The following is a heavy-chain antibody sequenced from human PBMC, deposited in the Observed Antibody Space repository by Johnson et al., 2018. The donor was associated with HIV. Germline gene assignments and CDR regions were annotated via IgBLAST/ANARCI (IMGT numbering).Heavy chain of an antibody. CDR2: INWNGDSP. V-gene: IGHV3-20*04. J-gene: IGHJ3*02. Sequence: VQLVESGGGVVRPGGSLRLSCAASGFTFDDYGMSWVRQAPGKGLEWISGINWNGDSPGYADSVKGRFTISRDNAKNSLYLQMNSLRAEDTAVYYCARGGAYCGGDCNAFDIWGQGTMVTVSS. CDR1: GFTFDDYG. CDR3: ARGGAYCGGDCNAFDI. D-gene: IGHD2-21*02.